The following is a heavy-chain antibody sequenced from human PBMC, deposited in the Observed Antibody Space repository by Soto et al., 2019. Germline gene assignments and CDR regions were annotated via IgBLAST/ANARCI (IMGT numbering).Heavy chain of an antibody. CDR3: AVGAGYSGTFDY. Sequence: TGGSLRLSCAASGFTFSNYGMHWVRQAPGKGLGWVAIISYDGSNKYYADSVKGRFTISRDNSKNTLYLQVNSLRAEDTAVYYCAVGAGYSGTFDYWGQGTLVTVSS. V-gene: IGHV3-30*03. CDR1: GFTFSNYG. D-gene: IGHD1-26*01. J-gene: IGHJ4*02. CDR2: ISYDGSNK.